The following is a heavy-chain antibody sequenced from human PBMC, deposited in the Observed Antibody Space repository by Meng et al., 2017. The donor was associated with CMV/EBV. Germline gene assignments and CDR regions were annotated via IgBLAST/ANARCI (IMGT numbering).Heavy chain of an antibody. CDR3: ARRESTSCYRSCGMDV. CDR1: IFTFSNYA. Sequence: GESLKISCAASIFTFSNYAMHWVRLAPGKGLEWVAVISYDGSNKYYADSVKGRFTISRDNSKNTLYLQMNSLRAEDTAVYYCARRESTSCYRSCGMDVWGQGTTVTVYS. V-gene: IGHV3-30-3*01. CDR2: ISYDGSNK. D-gene: IGHD2-2*02. J-gene: IGHJ6*02.